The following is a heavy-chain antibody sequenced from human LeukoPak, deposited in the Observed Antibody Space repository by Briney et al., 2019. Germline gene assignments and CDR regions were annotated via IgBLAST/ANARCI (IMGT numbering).Heavy chain of an antibody. CDR2: IYYSGST. Sequence: SQTLSLTCTVSGGSISSGDYYWSWIRQPPGKGLEWIGYIYYSGSTYYNPSLKSRVTTSVDTSKNQFSLKLSSVTAADTAVYYCARGPSSWYYFDYWGQGTLVTASS. CDR3: ARGPSSWYYFDY. J-gene: IGHJ4*02. V-gene: IGHV4-30-4*01. CDR1: GGSISSGDYY. D-gene: IGHD6-19*01.